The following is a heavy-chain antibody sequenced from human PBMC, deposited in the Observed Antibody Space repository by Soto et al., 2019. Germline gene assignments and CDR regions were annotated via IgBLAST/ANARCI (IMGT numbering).Heavy chain of an antibody. CDR3: ARDITTDRSIDY. CDR1: GFTFSSYG. CDR2: IWYDGSNK. J-gene: IGHJ4*02. D-gene: IGHD1-1*01. Sequence: GGSLRLSCAASGFTFSSYGMHWVRQAPGKGLEWVAVIWYDGSNKYYADSVKGRFTISRDNSKNTLYLQMNSLRAEDTAVYYCARDITTDRSIDYWGQGTLVTVSS. V-gene: IGHV3-33*01.